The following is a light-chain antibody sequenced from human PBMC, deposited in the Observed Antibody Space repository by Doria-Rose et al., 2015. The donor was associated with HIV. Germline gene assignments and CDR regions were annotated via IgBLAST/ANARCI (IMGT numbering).Light chain of an antibody. CDR1: QSFSSTY. J-gene: IGKJ1*01. CDR3: HQYGTSWT. Sequence: TQSPGTLSLSPGERATLSCRASQSFSSTYLAWYQQERGQAPSLLIYDGSTRATGIPARFSASGSGTDYTLTINRLEPEDFALYYCHQYGTSWTFGQGTKVEI. CDR2: DGS. V-gene: IGKV3-20*01.